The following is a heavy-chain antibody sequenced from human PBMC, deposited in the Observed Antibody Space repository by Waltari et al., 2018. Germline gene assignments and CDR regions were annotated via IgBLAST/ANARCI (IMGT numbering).Heavy chain of an antibody. J-gene: IGHJ6*02. CDR2: IKSKTDGGTT. D-gene: IGHD3-10*01. V-gene: IGHV3-15*07. Sequence: EVQLVESGGGLVKPGGSLRLSCAASGFTFSNAWMHWVRQAPGKGLEWVGRIKSKTDGGTTDYAAHVKGRFTISRDESKNTLYLQMNSLRAEDTAVYYCAREIIKTVAPYGMDVWGQGTTVTVSS. CDR3: AREIIKTVAPYGMDV. CDR1: GFTFSNAW.